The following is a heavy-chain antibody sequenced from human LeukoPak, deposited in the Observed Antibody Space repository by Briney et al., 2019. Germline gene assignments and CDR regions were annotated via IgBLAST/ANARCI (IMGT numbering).Heavy chain of an antibody. V-gene: IGHV1-3*04. CDR3: ARGVRFSDFYYYMDV. J-gene: IGHJ6*03. CDR2: INTDNGNT. Sequence: ASVKVSCKASGYSFISYAMHWVRQAPGQRLEWIGWINTDNGNTKYSKKLQGRVTMTTDTSTSTAYMELRSLRSEDTAVYYCARGVRFSDFYYYMDVWGQGTTVTVSS. D-gene: IGHD3-3*01. CDR1: GYSFISYA.